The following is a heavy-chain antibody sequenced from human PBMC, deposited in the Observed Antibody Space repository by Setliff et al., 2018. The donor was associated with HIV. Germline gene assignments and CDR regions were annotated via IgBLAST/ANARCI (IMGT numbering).Heavy chain of an antibody. CDR3: ARNPHYDNNGPLLGYFDY. CDR1: GYSISDGYY. Sequence: SETLSLTCTVSGYSISDGYYGGWLRQPPGKGLEWIGSVYRTGSTSYNASLKSRVTISVDTSKNHFSLKLNSVTAADTAVYYCARNPHYDNNGPLLGYFDYWGQGTLVTVSS. V-gene: IGHV4-38-2*02. D-gene: IGHD3-22*01. CDR2: VYRTGST. J-gene: IGHJ4*02.